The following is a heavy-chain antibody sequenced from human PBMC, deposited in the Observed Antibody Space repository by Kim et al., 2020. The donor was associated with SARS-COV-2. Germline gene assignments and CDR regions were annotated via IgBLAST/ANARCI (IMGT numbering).Heavy chain of an antibody. CDR3: VRGAATQEPAFDY. V-gene: IGHV4-59*12. D-gene: IGHD2-15*01. Sequence: NPNHTSRVTISVDASKHQFSLKRSAVAAADTAVYYCVRGAATQEPAFDYWGQGTLVTVSS. J-gene: IGHJ4*02.